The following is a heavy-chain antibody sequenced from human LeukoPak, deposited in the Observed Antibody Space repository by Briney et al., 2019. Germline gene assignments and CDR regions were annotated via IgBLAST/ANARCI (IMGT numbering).Heavy chain of an antibody. D-gene: IGHD6-13*01. CDR3: ARMYSSTIPPGY. Sequence: SETLSLTCTVSGYSISTGYYWGWIRQPPGKGLEWIGDFYHSGKTYYNPSLKSRLTISVDTSRNQFSLTVRSVTAADTAVYYCARMYSSTIPPGYWGQGTLVTVSS. CDR1: GYSISTGYY. J-gene: IGHJ4*02. CDR2: FYHSGKT. V-gene: IGHV4-38-2*02.